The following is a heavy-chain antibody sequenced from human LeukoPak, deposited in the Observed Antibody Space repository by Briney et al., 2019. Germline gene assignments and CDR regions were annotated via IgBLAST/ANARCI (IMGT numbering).Heavy chain of an antibody. CDR1: GGSISSYY. J-gene: IGHJ5*02. D-gene: IGHD1-20*01. V-gene: IGHV4-59*01. CDR3: ARWDYNWNEGGWFDP. Sequence: PSETLSLTCTVSGGSISSYYWSWIRQPPGKGLEWIGYIYYSGSTNYNPSLKSRVTISVDTSKNQFSLKLSSVTAADTAVYYCARWDYNWNEGGWFDPWGQGTLVTVSS. CDR2: IYYSGST.